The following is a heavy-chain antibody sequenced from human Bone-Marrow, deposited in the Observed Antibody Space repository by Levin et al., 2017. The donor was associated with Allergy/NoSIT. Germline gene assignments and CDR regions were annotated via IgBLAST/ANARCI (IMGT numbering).Heavy chain of an antibody. CDR1: GGSFRAYY. J-gene: IGHJ4*02. D-gene: IGHD2-8*01. CDR3: ARGEGMSCTNGVCSYHFDN. CDR2: INHRGST. V-gene: IGHV4-34*01. Sequence: SQTLSLTCTVYGGSFRAYYWSWIRQPPGMGLEWIGEINHRGSTNYNPSLKSRVTLSVDTSNFQLSLRLSSVTAADTAVYYCARGEGMSCTNGVCSYHFDNWGQGTLVTVSS.